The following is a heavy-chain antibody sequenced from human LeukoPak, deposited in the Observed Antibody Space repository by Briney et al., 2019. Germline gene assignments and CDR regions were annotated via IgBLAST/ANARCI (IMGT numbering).Heavy chain of an antibody. J-gene: IGHJ4*02. V-gene: IGHV4-34*01. Sequence: SEALSLTCAVYGGSFSDYYWSWIRQPPGKGLEWIGEINHSGTTNYSPSLKSRVSISVDTSKNQFSLKLNSVTAADAAMYYCASHYSSGSYRYTGSFDSWGQGMLVNVSS. CDR1: GGSFSDYY. CDR3: ASHYSSGSYRYTGSFDS. D-gene: IGHD3-16*02. CDR2: INHSGTT.